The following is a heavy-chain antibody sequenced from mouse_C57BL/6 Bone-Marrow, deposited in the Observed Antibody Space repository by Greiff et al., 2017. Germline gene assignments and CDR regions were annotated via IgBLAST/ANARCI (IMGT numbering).Heavy chain of an antibody. Sequence: EVQLQQSGTVLVRPGASVKMSCKTSGYTFTSYWMHWVKQRPGQGLEWIGAIYPGNSDTSYNQKFKGKAKLTAITSASTAYMELSSLTNEYSAVYYLTSELYYFDYWGQGTTLTVSS. V-gene: IGHV1-5*01. CDR1: GYTFTSYW. CDR2: IYPGNSDT. CDR3: TSELYYFDY. J-gene: IGHJ2*01.